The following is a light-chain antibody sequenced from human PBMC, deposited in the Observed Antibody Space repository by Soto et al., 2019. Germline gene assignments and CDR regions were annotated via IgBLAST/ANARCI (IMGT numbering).Light chain of an antibody. CDR1: QGIRSD. CDR3: LQDYTYPWT. Sequence: IQMTQSPSSRSASVADRVTITCLASQGIRSDLGWFQQKQGKAPRLLISAASILQSGVPSRFSGSWYGTDFNLTISSLQPEDVARYYCLQDYTYPWTFGQGTKVDIK. CDR2: AAS. J-gene: IGKJ1*01. V-gene: IGKV1-6*01.